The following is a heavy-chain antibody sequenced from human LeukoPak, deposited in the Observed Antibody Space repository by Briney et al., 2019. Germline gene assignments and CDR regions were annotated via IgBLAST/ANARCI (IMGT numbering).Heavy chain of an antibody. V-gene: IGHV3-30*04. CDR1: GFTFSSYA. J-gene: IGHJ4*02. CDR3: AKDGQDGYNYAGPPDY. D-gene: IGHD5-24*01. CDR2: ISYDGSDK. Sequence: GGSLRLSCAASGFTFSSYAMHWVRQAPGKGLEWVAVISYDGSDKYYADSVKGRFTISRDNSKNTLYLQMNSLRAEDTAVYYCAKDGQDGYNYAGPPDYWGQGTLVTVSS.